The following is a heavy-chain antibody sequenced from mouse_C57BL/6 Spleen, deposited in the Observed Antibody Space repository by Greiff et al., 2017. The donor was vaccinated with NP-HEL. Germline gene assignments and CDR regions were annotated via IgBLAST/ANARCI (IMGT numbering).Heavy chain of an antibody. J-gene: IGHJ2*01. CDR1: GYTFTSYW. CDR3: ARGPLYYYGSSYFDY. D-gene: IGHD1-1*01. Sequence: VKLQQPGAELVKPGASVKMSCKASGYTFTSYWITWVKQRPGQGLEWIGDIYPGSGSTNYNEKFKSKATLTVDTSSSTAYMQLSSLTSEDSAVYYCARGPLYYYGSSYFDYWGQGTTLTVSS. V-gene: IGHV1-55*01. CDR2: IYPGSGST.